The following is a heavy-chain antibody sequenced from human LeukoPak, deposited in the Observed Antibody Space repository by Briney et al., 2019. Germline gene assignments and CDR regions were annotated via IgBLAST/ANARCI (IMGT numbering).Heavy chain of an antibody. CDR3: AKYPLD. CDR1: GFIFSNYG. J-gene: IGHJ4*02. Sequence: GGSLRLSCAPSGFIFSNYGIHWVRQAPGKGLEWVAFIRYDGGSKYYADSVKGRFTISRDNSKNTLYLQMNSLRAEDTAVYYCAKYPLDWGQGTLVTVSS. V-gene: IGHV3-30*02. CDR2: IRYDGGSK.